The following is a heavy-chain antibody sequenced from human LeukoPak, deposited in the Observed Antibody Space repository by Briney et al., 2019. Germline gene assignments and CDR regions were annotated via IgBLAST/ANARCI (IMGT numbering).Heavy chain of an antibody. CDR2: MNPNSGNT. V-gene: IGHV1-8*01. CDR1: GYTFTSYD. J-gene: IGHJ6*02. Sequence: ASVKVSCKASGYTFTSYDINRVRQATGQGLEWMGWMNPNSGNTGYAQKFQGRVTMTRNTSISTAYMELSSLRSEDTAVYYCASSRSRTQDCSSTSCYSTRHYYGMDVWGQGTTVTVSS. D-gene: IGHD2-2*02. CDR3: ASSRSRTQDCSSTSCYSTRHYYGMDV.